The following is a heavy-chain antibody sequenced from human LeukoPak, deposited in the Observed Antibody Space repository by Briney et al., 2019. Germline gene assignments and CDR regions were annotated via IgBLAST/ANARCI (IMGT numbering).Heavy chain of an antibody. CDR2: TYYSGST. D-gene: IGHD3-22*01. CDR3: ARDPTPYDSSGYLFDY. J-gene: IGHJ4*02. V-gene: IGHV4-31*03. CDR1: GGSISSGGYY. Sequence: SQTLSLTCTVSGGSISSGGYYWSWIRPHPGKGLEWIGYTYYSGSTYYNPSLKSRVTISVDTSKNQFSLKLSSVTAADTAVYYCARDPTPYDSSGYLFDYWGQGTLVTVSS.